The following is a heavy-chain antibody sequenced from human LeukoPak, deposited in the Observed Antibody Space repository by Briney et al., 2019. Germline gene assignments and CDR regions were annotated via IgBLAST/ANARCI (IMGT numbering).Heavy chain of an antibody. CDR2: IIPIFGTA. CDR3: ARGEDDALDI. CDR1: GGTFSSYA. Sequence: GASVKVSCKASGGTFSSYAISWVRQAPGQGLEWMGGIIPIFGTANYAQKLQGRVTMTTDTSTSTAYMELRSLRSDDTAVYYCARGEDDALDIWGQGTMVTVSS. V-gene: IGHV1-69*05. J-gene: IGHJ3*02.